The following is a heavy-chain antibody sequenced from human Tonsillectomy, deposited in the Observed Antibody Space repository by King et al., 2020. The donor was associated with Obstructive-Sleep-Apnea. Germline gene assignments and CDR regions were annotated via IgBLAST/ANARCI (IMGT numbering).Heavy chain of an antibody. D-gene: IGHD3-22*01. CDR3: AKGAMIVVVMEYFDY. CDR2: IRYDGNVK. V-gene: IGHV3-30*02. Sequence: VQLVESGGGVVKPERSLRLSCAASGFSFSTYGMNWVRQAPGKGLEWVAFIRYDGNVKNYPDSVKGRFTISRDESKNTLYLQMNSLRAEDTAGYYCAKGAMIVVVMEYFDYWGQGTLVTASS. J-gene: IGHJ4*02. CDR1: GFSFSTYG.